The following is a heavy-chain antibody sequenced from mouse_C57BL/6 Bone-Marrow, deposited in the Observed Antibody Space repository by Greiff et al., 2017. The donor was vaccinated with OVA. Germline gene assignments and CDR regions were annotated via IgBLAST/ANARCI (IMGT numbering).Heavy chain of an antibody. CDR3: ARDYDGPFAY. D-gene: IGHD1-2*01. Sequence: EVQRVESEGGLVQPGSSMKLSCTASGFTFSDYYMAWVRQVPEKGLEWVANINYDGSSTYYLDSLKSRFIISRDNAKNILYLQMSSLKSEDTATYYCARDYDGPFAYWGQGTLVTVSA. J-gene: IGHJ3*01. V-gene: IGHV5-16*01. CDR2: INYDGSST. CDR1: GFTFSDYY.